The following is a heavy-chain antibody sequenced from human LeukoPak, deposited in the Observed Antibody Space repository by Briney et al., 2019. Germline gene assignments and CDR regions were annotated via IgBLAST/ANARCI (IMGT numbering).Heavy chain of an antibody. CDR3: ARDENSSGWYGEDFDY. CDR2: IWYDGSNK. Sequence: GRSLRLSCAASGFTFSSYGMHWVRQAPGKGLEWVAVIWYDGSNKYYADSVKGRFTISRDNSKDTLYLQMNSLRAEDTAVYYCARDENSSGWYGEDFDYWGQGTLVTVSS. D-gene: IGHD6-19*01. V-gene: IGHV3-33*01. J-gene: IGHJ4*02. CDR1: GFTFSSYG.